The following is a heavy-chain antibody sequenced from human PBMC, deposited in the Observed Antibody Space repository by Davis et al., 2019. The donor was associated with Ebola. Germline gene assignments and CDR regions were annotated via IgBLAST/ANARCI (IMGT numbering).Heavy chain of an antibody. D-gene: IGHD3-3*01. CDR1: GFIFRNYV. J-gene: IGHJ6*04. CDR2: ISGSGGST. Sequence: GGSLRLSCETSGFIFRNYVMSWVRQAPGKGLEWVSAISGSGGSTYYADSVKGRFTISRDNSKKTLYLQMNSLRAEDTAVYYCAKSGLSFGVVKYHYGMDVWGKGTTVTASS. V-gene: IGHV3-23*01. CDR3: AKSGLSFGVVKYHYGMDV.